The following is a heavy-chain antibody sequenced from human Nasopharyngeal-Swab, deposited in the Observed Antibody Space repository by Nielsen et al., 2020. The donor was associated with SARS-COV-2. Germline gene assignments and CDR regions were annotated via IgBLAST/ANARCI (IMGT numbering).Heavy chain of an antibody. CDR1: GGSFSGYY. CDR2: INHSGST. V-gene: IGHV4-34*01. Sequence: SETLSLTCAVSGGSFSGYYWSWIRQPPGKGLEWIGEINHSGSTNYNPSLKSRVTISVDTSKNQFSLKLSSVTAADTAVYYCAREYSSSWYRRFDYWGQGTLVTVSS. J-gene: IGHJ4*02. CDR3: AREYSSSWYRRFDY. D-gene: IGHD6-13*01.